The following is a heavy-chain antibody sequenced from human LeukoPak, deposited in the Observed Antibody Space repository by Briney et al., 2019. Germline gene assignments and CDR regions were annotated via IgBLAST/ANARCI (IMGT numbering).Heavy chain of an antibody. J-gene: IGHJ6*03. D-gene: IGHD3/OR15-3a*01. V-gene: IGHV4-34*01. CDR1: GGSFSGYY. CDR3: ARGRIGRLIWDYYYYYMGV. CDR2: INHSGST. Sequence: SETLSLTCAVYGGSFSGYYWSWIRQPPGKGLEWIGEINHSGSTNYNPSLKSRVTISVDTSKNQFSLKLSSVTAADTAVYYCARGRIGRLIWDYYYYYMGVWGKGTTVTVSS.